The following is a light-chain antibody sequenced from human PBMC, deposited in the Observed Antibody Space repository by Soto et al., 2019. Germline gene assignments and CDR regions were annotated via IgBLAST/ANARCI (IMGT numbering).Light chain of an antibody. J-gene: IGKJ2*01. CDR2: DAS. CDR1: QSISSS. Sequence: IQMTQSPSTVSASVGDRVTITCRASQSISSSLAWYQQKPGKAPKVLIYDASSLDSGVPSRFSGSGYGTEFTLTVSSLQPGDFATYSCQQYECYPYSFGQGTKLEIK. CDR3: QQYECYPYS. V-gene: IGKV1-5*01.